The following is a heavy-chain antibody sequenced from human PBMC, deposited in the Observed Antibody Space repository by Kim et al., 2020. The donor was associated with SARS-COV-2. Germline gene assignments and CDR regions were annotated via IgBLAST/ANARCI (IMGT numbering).Heavy chain of an antibody. D-gene: IGHD3-9*01. V-gene: IGHV3-33*01. CDR2: IWYDGGNK. CDR1: GFAMSSYG. J-gene: IGHJ6*02. Sequence: GGSLTLSCAASGFAMSSYGMHWVRQAPGKGLEWVSLIWYDGGNKYYADSVKGRFTISRDNSKNTLYLQMNSLRAEDTAVYYCARDYAGYFKGLDVWGQGTTVTVSS. CDR3: ARDYAGYFKGLDV.